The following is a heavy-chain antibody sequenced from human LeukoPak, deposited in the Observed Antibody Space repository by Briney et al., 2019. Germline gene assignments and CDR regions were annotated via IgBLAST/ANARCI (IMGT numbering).Heavy chain of an antibody. CDR1: GYTFITYG. CDR2: ISGDNGDT. Sequence: GASVKVSCKASGYTFITYGISWVRQAPGQGLEWMGWISGDNGDTNYAQKFQGRVTMTTDTSTSTAYMELRSLRSDDTAVYYCARAKERITMVRGVIIRDAFDIWGQGTMVTVSS. J-gene: IGHJ3*02. D-gene: IGHD3-10*01. V-gene: IGHV1-18*01. CDR3: ARAKERITMVRGVIIRDAFDI.